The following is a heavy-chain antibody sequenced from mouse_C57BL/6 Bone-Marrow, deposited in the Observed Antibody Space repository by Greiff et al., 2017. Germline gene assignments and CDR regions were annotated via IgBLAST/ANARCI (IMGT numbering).Heavy chain of an antibody. D-gene: IGHD6-5*01. V-gene: IGHV5-4*01. CDR2: ISDGGSYT. CDR1: GFTFSSYA. Sequence: EVTVVESGGGLVKPGGSLKLSCAASGFTFSSYAMSWVRQTPEKRLEWVATISDGGSYTYYPDNVKGRFTISRDNAKNNLYLQMSHLKSEDTAMYYCARDPISPSYWGQGTLVTVSA. CDR3: ARDPISPSY. J-gene: IGHJ3*01.